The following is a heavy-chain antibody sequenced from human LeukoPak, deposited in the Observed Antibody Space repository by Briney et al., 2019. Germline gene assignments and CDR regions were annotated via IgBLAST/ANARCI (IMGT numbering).Heavy chain of an antibody. Sequence: ASVKVSCKASGDLFSNFGINWVRQAPGQGLEWLGGTSPIFATANYAQKFQGRVTITADESTSTAYMELSSLRSEDTAVYYCARDYDYVWGSYNFDYWGQGTLVTVSS. V-gene: IGHV1-69*13. CDR2: TSPIFATA. D-gene: IGHD3-16*01. CDR3: ARDYDYVWGSYNFDY. J-gene: IGHJ4*02. CDR1: GDLFSNFG.